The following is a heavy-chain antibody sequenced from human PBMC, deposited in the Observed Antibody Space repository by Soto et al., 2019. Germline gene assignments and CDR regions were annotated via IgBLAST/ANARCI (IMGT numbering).Heavy chain of an antibody. CDR1: GGSISSYY. D-gene: IGHD5-12*01. J-gene: IGHJ4*02. CDR3: ASLGSGYDGGLDY. V-gene: IGHV4-59*01. CDR2: IYYSGST. Sequence: SETLSLTCTVSGGSISSYYWSWIRQPPGKGLEWIGYIYYSGSTNYNPSLKSRVTISVDTSKNQFSLKLSSVTAADTAVYYCASLGSGYDGGLDYWGQGTLVTVSS.